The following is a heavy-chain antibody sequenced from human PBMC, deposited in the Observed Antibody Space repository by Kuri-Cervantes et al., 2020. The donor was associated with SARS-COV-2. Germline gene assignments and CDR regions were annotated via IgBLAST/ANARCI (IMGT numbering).Heavy chain of an antibody. Sequence: GESLKISCTTSGITFDSYAMSWVRQAPGQGLEWVSYISASTSYTYYADSVKGRFTISRDNAKNSLYLQMNSLRAEDTAVYYCARVVPTAMNLIYYYYYMDVWGKGTTVTVSS. CDR1: GITFDSYA. D-gene: IGHD5-18*01. V-gene: IGHV3-21*01. CDR2: ISASTSYT. CDR3: ARVVPTAMNLIYYYYYMDV. J-gene: IGHJ6*03.